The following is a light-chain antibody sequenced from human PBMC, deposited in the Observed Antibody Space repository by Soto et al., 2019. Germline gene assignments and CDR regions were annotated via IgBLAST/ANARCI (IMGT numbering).Light chain of an antibody. CDR3: KQYKSFPLT. J-gene: IGKJ4*01. CDR1: QGISSY. CDR2: KTS. V-gene: IGKV1-5*03. Sequence: IQLTQSPSFLSASVVDRLTITCRSSQGISSYLAWYQQKPGKAPKLLIYKTSNLESGVPYRFSGSGSGTEFSLNISRMKTDDFATYYCKQYKSFPLTFGQGTKVEIK.